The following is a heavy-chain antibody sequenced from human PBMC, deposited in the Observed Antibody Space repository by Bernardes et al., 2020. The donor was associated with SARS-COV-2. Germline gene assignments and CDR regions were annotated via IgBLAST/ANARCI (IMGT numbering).Heavy chain of an antibody. J-gene: IGHJ2*01. V-gene: IGHV3-20*01. CDR2: INWNGGST. CDR1: GFTFDDYG. CDR3: ARDWAAAGTWYFDL. Sequence: GWSLILSCAASGFTFDDYGMNWVRQAPGKGLEWVSGINWNGGSTGYADSVKGRFTISRDNAKSSLYLQMNSLRAEDTALYHCARDWAAAGTWYFDLWGRGTLVTVSS. D-gene: IGHD6-13*01.